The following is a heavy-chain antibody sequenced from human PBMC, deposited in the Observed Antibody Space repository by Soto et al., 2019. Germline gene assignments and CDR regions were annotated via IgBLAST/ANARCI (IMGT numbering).Heavy chain of an antibody. CDR1: GVSISSGDYY. D-gene: IGHD5-18*01. CDR2: IYYSGST. V-gene: IGHV4-30-4*01. CDR3: ARAAPVVTDV. J-gene: IGHJ6*02. Sequence: QVQLQESGPGLVKPSQTLSLTCTVSGVSISSGDYYWRWIRQPPGKGLEWIGYIYYSGSTYYNPSLKRRDTISVDTCKNQFSLKLSSVTAADTAVYYCARAAPVVTDVWGQGTTVSVSS.